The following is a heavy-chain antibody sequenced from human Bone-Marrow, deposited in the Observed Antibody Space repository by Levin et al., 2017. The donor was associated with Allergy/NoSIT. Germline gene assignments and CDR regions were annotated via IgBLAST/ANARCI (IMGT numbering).Heavy chain of an antibody. CDR1: GDMSWVRQ. Sequence: AGGSLRLSCTATGDMSWVRQMSWVRQVPGKGLEWLAVIYTGERTYYADSVKGRFAIYRDDSKNMVYLEMSSLRIEDTAVYYCATDEGFGTLWGQGSLVTVSS. J-gene: IGHJ4*02. V-gene: IGHV3-66*02. CDR2: IYTGERT. CDR3: ATDEGFGTL. D-gene: IGHD3-10*01.